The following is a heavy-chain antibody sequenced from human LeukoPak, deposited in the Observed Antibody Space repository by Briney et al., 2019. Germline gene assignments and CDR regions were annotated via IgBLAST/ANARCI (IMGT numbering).Heavy chain of an antibody. CDR2: IYSGGST. V-gene: IGHV3-53*01. CDR3: AREFMFGRFDP. J-gene: IGHJ5*02. CDR1: GFTVSNNY. Sequence: PGGSLGLSCAASGFTVSNNYMSWVRQAPGKGLEWVSVIYSGGSTYYADSVKGRFTISRDNSKNTLYLQMNSLRAEDTAVYYCAREFMFGRFDPWGQGTLVTVSS. D-gene: IGHD3-10*02.